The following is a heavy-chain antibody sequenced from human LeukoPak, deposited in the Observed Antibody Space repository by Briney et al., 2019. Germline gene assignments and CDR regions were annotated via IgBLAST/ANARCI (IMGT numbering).Heavy chain of an antibody. V-gene: IGHV1-8*02. CDR1: GYTFKNYD. CDR3: FAARPGLLDGYSCDY. D-gene: IGHD5-18*01. J-gene: IGHJ4*02. CDR2: MNPNSGNT. Sequence: ASVKLSCKASGYTFKNYDINWVRQATGQGLEWMGWMNPNSGNTGFAQKFPDRVSMTRDTSITTTYMELTSLGSGAKAPSYCFAARPGLLDGYSCDYWGEGAVVTVYS.